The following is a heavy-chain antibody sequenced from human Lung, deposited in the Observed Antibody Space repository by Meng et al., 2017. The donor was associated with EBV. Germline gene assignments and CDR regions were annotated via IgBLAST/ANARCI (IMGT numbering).Heavy chain of an antibody. Sequence: QEQLVESGXGVVQPXRCLRLSCAASGFIFSGYGFHWVRQAPGKGPEWVAIIPSDASHNKYYADSVKGRFTISRDNSKNTLYLQMNSLKIEDTAVYYCAKDLSGRFDTWGQGTLVTVSS. J-gene: IGHJ5*02. CDR2: IPSDASHNK. D-gene: IGHD1-14*01. CDR3: AKDLSGRFDT. V-gene: IGHV3-30*18. CDR1: GFIFSGYG.